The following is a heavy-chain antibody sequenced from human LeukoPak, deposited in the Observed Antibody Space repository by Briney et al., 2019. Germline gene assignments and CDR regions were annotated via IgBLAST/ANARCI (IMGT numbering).Heavy chain of an antibody. Sequence: GGSLRLSCAASGFNFGSYGMHWVRQPPGKGLEGVAVISYDGSHEYYADSVKGRFTISRDSSRNTLYLQMDSLRPEDTAMYYCSKSAVAGTHYYYYDMDVWGQGTTVTVSS. CDR1: GFNFGSYG. V-gene: IGHV3-30*18. D-gene: IGHD6-19*01. CDR3: SKSAVAGTHYYYYDMDV. CDR2: ISYDGSHE. J-gene: IGHJ6*02.